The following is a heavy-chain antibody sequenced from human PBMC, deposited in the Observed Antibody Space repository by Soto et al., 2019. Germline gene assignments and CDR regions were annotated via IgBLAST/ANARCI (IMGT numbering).Heavy chain of an antibody. D-gene: IGHD3-22*01. J-gene: IGHJ6*02. CDR2: ISGGVHT. Sequence: GGSLRLSCAASGFTFSNYVMSRVRQAPGKGLEWVSIISGGVHTNYADSVKARFTISRDNSKNTLYLQMDSLRPEDTAIYYCARPLVVVGSQPYYGLDVWGHGTTVTPSS. V-gene: IGHV3-23*01. CDR3: ARPLVVVGSQPYYGLDV. CDR1: GFTFSNYV.